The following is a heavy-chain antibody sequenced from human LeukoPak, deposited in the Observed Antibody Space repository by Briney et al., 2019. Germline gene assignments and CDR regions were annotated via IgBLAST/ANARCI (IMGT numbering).Heavy chain of an antibody. CDR3: VSFYETY. CDR2: INSDGSWT. J-gene: IGHJ4*02. V-gene: IGHV3-74*01. Sequence: GRSLRLSCAASGNYWMHWVRQAPGKGLVWVSHINSDGSWTSYADSVKGRFTISKDNAKNTVYLQMNSLRAEDTAVYYCVSFYETYWGRGTLATVSS. CDR1: GNYW. D-gene: IGHD2/OR15-2a*01.